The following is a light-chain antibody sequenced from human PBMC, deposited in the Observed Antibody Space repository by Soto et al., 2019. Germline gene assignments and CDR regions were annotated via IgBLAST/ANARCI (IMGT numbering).Light chain of an antibody. CDR2: RVI. CDR1: SSDIGRYDY. J-gene: IGLJ3*02. V-gene: IGLV2-14*03. CDR3: GSYTSATTWV. Sequence: QSALTQPASVSGSPGKSITISCTGTSSDIGRYDYVSWYQQFPGKAPKLMIYRVINRPSGVSDRFSGSKSGNSASLSISGLQPEDEASYFCGSYTSATTWVFGGGTKLTVL.